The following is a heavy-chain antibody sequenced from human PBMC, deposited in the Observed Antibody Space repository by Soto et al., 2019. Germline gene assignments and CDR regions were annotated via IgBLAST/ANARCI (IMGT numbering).Heavy chain of an antibody. CDR1: GFTFSSYN. V-gene: IGHV3-21*01. CDR2: ISSSSSYI. D-gene: IGHD3-22*01. CDR3: ASHPRDSSGYWYYFDY. Sequence: EVQLVESGGGLVKPGGSLRLSCAASGFTFSSYNMNWVRQAPGKGLEWVSSISSSSSYIYYADSVKGRITISRDNAKNSLYLQMNSLRAEDTAVYYCASHPRDSSGYWYYFDYWGQGTLVTVSS. J-gene: IGHJ4*02.